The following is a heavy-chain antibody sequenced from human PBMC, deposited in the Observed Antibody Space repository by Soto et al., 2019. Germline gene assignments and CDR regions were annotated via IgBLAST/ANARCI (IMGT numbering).Heavy chain of an antibody. CDR1: GYTFTSYG. Sequence: ASVKVSCKASGYTFTSYGISWVRQAPGQGLEWMGWISAYNGNTNYAQKLQGRVTMTTDTSTSTAYMELRSLRSDDTAVYYCAGDNWTPLWRQGAGEVWFDPWGQGTLVTVSS. CDR3: AGDNWTPLWRQGAGEVWFDP. CDR2: ISAYNGNT. J-gene: IGHJ5*02. V-gene: IGHV1-18*01. D-gene: IGHD1-20*01.